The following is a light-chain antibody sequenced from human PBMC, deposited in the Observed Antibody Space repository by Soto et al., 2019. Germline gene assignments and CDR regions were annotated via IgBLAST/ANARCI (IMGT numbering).Light chain of an antibody. J-gene: IGLJ3*02. CDR3: RTWDSSLSVWV. Sequence: QSVLTQPPSVSAAPGQKVTISCSGSSSNIGNNYVSWYQQLPGTAPKLLIYENNKRPSGIADRFSGSKSGTSATLGITGLQTGDEADYYCRTWDSSLSVWVFGGGTKLTVL. V-gene: IGLV1-51*02. CDR2: ENN. CDR1: SSNIGNNY.